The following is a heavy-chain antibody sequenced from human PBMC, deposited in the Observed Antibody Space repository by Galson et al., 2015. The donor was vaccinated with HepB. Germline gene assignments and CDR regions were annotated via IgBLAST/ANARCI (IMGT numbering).Heavy chain of an antibody. CDR1: GYTLTELS. CDR2: FDPDDGET. CDR3: ATTWPTTHHLLRSRGNAFDI. J-gene: IGHJ3*02. Sequence: SVKVSCKVSGYTLTELSMHWVRQAPGKGLEWMGGFDPDDGETIYAQKFQGRVTMTEDTSTDTAYMELSSLRSEDTAVYYCATTWPTTHHLLRSRGNAFDIWGQGTMVTVSS. V-gene: IGHV1-24*01. D-gene: IGHD3-3*01.